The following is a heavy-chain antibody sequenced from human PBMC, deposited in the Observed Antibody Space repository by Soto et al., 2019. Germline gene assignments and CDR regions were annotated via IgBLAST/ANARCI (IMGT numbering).Heavy chain of an antibody. Sequence: ASVKVSCKAPEYTFTTYSIHWVRQAPGQGLEWMGIINPSGISPNYAQKFQGRVTMTRDTSTSTVYMELNSLRSEDTAVYYCASGVVVVDVLAICGQGTLVTVSS. CDR3: ASGVVVVDVLAI. D-gene: IGHD3-10*01. V-gene: IGHV1-46*03. CDR1: EYTFTTYS. J-gene: IGHJ3*02. CDR2: INPSGISP.